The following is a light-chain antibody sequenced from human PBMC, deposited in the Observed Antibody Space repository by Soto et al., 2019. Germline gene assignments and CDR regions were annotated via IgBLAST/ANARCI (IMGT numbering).Light chain of an antibody. V-gene: IGKV3-15*01. J-gene: IGKJ2*01. CDR3: QQYGDWPPET. CDR2: GAS. CDR1: QSVSRN. Sequence: EVVLTQSPATLSVSPGDRATRSCRASQSVSRNLAWYQQKPGQAPRLLIYGASTRATGVPARFSGSGSATEFTLSISILQSEDVAVYYCQQYGDWPPETFGQGTKLEI.